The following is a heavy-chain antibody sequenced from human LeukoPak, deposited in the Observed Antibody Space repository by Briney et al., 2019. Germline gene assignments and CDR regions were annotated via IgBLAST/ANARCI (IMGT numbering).Heavy chain of an antibody. V-gene: IGHV3-30*02. CDR2: IRYDGSNE. Sequence: PGGSLRLSCAASGFTFSSYGMHWVRQAPGKGLEWVAFIRYDGSNEYYADSVKGRFTISRDNSKNTLYLQMNSLRAEDTAVYYCASRTGDRYYYYGMDVWGQGTTVTVSS. D-gene: IGHD7-27*01. CDR1: GFTFSSYG. CDR3: ASRTGDRYYYYGMDV. J-gene: IGHJ6*02.